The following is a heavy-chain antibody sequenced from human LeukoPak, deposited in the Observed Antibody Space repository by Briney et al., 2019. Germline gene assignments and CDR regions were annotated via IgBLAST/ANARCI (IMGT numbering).Heavy chain of an antibody. D-gene: IGHD2-2*01. CDR3: ARSGCSSTSCYQTDY. CDR2: IYSSGST. J-gene: IGHJ4*02. V-gene: IGHV4-4*07. CDR1: GGSINNYY. Sequence: SETLSLTCTVSGGSINNYYWSWIRQPAGKGLEWIGLIYSSGSTSYNPSLKSRVTISVDTSKNQFSLKLSSVTAADTAVYYCARSGCSSTSCYQTDYWGQGTLVTVSS.